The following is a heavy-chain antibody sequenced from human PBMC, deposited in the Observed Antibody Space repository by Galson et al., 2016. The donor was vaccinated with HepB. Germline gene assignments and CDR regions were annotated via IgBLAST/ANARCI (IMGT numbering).Heavy chain of an antibody. Sequence: SETLSLTCTVSGGSISSTTYYWGWIRQPPGKGLEWIGSIYYTGSTYYNPSLKSRVTVSIDTSKNQFSLMLSSVTAADTAVYFCAGHYNYGWGWSLNFDSWGQGTLVTVSS. V-gene: IGHV4-39*01. D-gene: IGHD3-10*01. CDR2: IYYTGST. J-gene: IGHJ4*02. CDR1: GGSISSTTYY. CDR3: AGHYNYGWGWSLNFDS.